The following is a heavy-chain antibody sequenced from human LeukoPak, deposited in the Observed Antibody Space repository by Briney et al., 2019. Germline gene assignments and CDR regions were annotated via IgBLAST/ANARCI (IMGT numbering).Heavy chain of an antibody. CDR3: AKGYSSSPRGGAFDI. CDR2: IRYDGSNK. V-gene: IGHV3-30*02. J-gene: IGHJ3*02. CDR1: GFTFSSYG. Sequence: GGSLRLSCAASGFTFSSYGMHWVRQAPGKGLEWVAFIRYDGSNKYYADSVKGRFTISRDNSKNTLYLQMNSLRAEDTAVYYCAKGYSSSPRGGAFDIWGQGTMVTVSS. D-gene: IGHD6-6*01.